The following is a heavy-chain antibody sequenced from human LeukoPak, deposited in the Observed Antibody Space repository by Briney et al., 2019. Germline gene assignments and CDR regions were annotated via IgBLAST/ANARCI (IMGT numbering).Heavy chain of an antibody. CDR1: GFTFSSYG. CDR3: AASWIQLWLGFEY. Sequence: GRSLRLSCAASGFTFSSYGMHWVRQAPGKGLEWVAVISYDGSNKYYADSVKGRFTISRDNSKNTLYLQMNSLRAEDTAVYYCAASWIQLWLGFEYWGQGTLVTVSS. V-gene: IGHV3-30*03. CDR2: ISYDGSNK. D-gene: IGHD5-18*01. J-gene: IGHJ4*02.